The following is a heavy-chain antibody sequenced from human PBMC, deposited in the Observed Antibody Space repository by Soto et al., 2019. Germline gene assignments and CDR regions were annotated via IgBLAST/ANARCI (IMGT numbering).Heavy chain of an antibody. CDR2: MNEDGSDT. D-gene: IGHD3-3*01. Sequence: EVQLVESGGALVQPGGSLRLSCAASGFTFSSYWMSWVRQAPGKGLEWVANMNEDGSDTYYVDSVKGRFTISRDNAKNSVSLQMHSLRAEDTAVYYCAGELLIYDEFGSGHSDYWGQGTLVTVSS. CDR3: AGELLIYDEFGSGHSDY. CDR1: GFTFSSYW. V-gene: IGHV3-7*01. J-gene: IGHJ4*02.